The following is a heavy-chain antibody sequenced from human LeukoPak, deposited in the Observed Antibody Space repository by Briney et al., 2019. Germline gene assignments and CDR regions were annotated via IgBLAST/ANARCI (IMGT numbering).Heavy chain of an antibody. V-gene: IGHV3-23*01. CDR2: ISGSGGST. CDR3: ARGTDTKPFWSGYWVDV. J-gene: IGHJ6*02. D-gene: IGHD3-3*01. Sequence: GGSLRLSCAASGFTFSSYAMSWVRQAPGKGLGWVSAISGSGGSTYYADSVKGRFTISRDNSKNTLYLQMNSLRAEDTAVYYCARGTDTKPFWSGYWVDVWGQGTTVTVSS. CDR1: GFTFSSYA.